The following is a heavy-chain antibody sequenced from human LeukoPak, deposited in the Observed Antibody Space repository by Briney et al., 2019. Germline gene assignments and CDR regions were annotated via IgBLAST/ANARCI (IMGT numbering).Heavy chain of an antibody. V-gene: IGHV3-9*01. J-gene: IGHJ6*02. CDR3: VKDIGAGAAGTTGPYYYYGMDV. Sequence: LTGGSLRLSCAASGFRFDDHAMHWVRQAPGKGLEWVSGIVWNSNSRGYADSVKGRFTISRDNAKNSLYLQMNSLRPEDTALYYCVKDIGAGAAGTTGPYYYYGMDVWGQGTTVTVSS. D-gene: IGHD1-1*01. CDR2: IVWNSNSR. CDR1: GFRFDDHA.